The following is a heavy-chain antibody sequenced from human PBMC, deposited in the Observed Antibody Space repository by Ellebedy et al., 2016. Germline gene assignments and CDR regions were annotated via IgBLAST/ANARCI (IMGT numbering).Heavy chain of an antibody. V-gene: IGHV3-9*01. CDR3: AKAKVAGTRGAFDI. J-gene: IGHJ3*02. Sequence: GGSLRLSXAASGFTFDDYAMHWVRQAPGKGLEWVSGISWNSGSIGYADSVKGRFTISRDNAKNSLYLQMNSLRAEDTALYYCAKAKVAGTRGAFDIWGQGTMVTVSS. D-gene: IGHD6-19*01. CDR1: GFTFDDYA. CDR2: ISWNSGSI.